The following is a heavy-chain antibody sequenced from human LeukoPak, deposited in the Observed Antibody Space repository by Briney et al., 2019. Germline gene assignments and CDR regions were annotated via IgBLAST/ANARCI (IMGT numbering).Heavy chain of an antibody. Sequence: GGSLRLSCTASGFTFSSYTMNWVRQAPGKGLEWVSSINIYSSYIYYSDSVRGRFTISRHNSKNTLYLQMNSLRAEDTAVYYCAREHSGFPNWGQGTLVTVSS. V-gene: IGHV3-21*04. CDR3: AREHSGFPN. D-gene: IGHD5-12*01. J-gene: IGHJ4*02. CDR2: INIYSSYI. CDR1: GFTFSSYT.